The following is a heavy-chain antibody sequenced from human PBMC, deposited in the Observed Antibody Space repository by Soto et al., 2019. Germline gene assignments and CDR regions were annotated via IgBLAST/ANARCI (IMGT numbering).Heavy chain of an antibody. V-gene: IGHV3-21*01. CDR2: ISSSSSNI. CDR1: GFTFSSHA. J-gene: IGHJ4*02. Sequence: PGGSLSLSCAASGFTFSSHAMSWVRQAPGKGLEWVSSISSSSSNIYYADSVKGRFTISRDNAKNSLYLQMNSPRAEDTAVYYCARSEWYFDYWGQGTLVTVSS. CDR3: ARSEWYFDY. D-gene: IGHD3-3*01.